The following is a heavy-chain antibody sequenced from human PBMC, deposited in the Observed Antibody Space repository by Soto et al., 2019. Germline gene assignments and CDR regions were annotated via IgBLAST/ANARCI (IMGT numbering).Heavy chain of an antibody. CDR2: ISGSGGST. D-gene: IGHD1-7*01. CDR1: GFTFCSYT. CDR3: ARTRRAPNNWFDP. V-gene: IGHV3-23*01. Sequence: GTRLIPCAASGFTFCSYTMSCVPQAPGKGLEWVSAISGSGGSTYYADSVKVRFTISRDNSENTLYLQMNSLRAEDKAVYSCARTRRAPNNWFDPWGQGTPVTVYS. J-gene: IGHJ5*02.